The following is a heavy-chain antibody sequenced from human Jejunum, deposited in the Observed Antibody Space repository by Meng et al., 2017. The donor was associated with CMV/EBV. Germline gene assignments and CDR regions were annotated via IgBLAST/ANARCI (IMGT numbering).Heavy chain of an antibody. Sequence: YFLHWVRPAPGQGLEWMGLVGPSRGSPTYARKFQGRVTMARVPSASTFYMELSSLTSEDTAVYFCSRGPYYYESSGYYGGQSNWFDPWGQGTLVTVSS. D-gene: IGHD3-22*01. J-gene: IGHJ5*02. CDR3: SRGPYYYESSGYYGGQSNWFDP. CDR1: YF. CDR2: VGPSRGSP. V-gene: IGHV1-46*01.